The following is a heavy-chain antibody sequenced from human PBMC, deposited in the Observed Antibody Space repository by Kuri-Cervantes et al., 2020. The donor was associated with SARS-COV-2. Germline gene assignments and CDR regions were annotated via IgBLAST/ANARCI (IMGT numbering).Heavy chain of an antibody. J-gene: IGHJ4*02. D-gene: IGHD3-3*01. CDR1: GISFSTYA. CDR2: ISGSGGSK. V-gene: IGHV3-23*01. CDR3: ARDARGIFGVAYNY. Sequence: GESLKISCAASGISFSTYAMSWVRQAPGKGLQWVSVISGSGGSKYYVDSVQGRFTLSRDNSKNTLYLQMNTLRVDDTAVYYCARDARGIFGVAYNYWGQGTLVTVSS.